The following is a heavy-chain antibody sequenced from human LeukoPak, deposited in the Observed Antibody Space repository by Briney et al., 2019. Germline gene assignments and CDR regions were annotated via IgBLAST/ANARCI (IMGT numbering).Heavy chain of an antibody. J-gene: IGHJ4*02. CDR3: AKDRHGEYPWYFDY. CDR1: GFTFSSYG. CDR2: IRYDGSNK. V-gene: IGHV3-30*02. D-gene: IGHD4-17*01. Sequence: PGGSLRLSCAASGFTFSSYGMHWVRQAPGKGLEWVAFIRYDGSNKYYADSAKGRFTISRDNSKNTLYLQMNSLRAEDTAVYYCAKDRHGEYPWYFDYWGQGTLVTVSS.